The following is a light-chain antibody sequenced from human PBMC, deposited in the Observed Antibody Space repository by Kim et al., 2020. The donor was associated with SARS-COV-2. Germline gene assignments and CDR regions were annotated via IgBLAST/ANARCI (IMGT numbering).Light chain of an antibody. CDR2: GSS. Sequence: PGERATLSCRASQSLSSSYLAWSQQKPGQAPRLLIYGSSSRATGIPDRFSGSVSETDFTLTISSLEPEDFAVYYCQQYGSSPRTFGQGTKLE. CDR3: QQYGSSPRT. CDR1: QSLSSSY. J-gene: IGKJ2*01. V-gene: IGKV3-20*01.